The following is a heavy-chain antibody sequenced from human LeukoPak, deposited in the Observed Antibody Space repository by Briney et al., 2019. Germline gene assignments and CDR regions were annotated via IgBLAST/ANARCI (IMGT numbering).Heavy chain of an antibody. CDR1: GYTLTELS. D-gene: IGHD2-2*01. V-gene: IGHV1-2*06. Sequence: EASVKVSCKVSGYTLTELSMHWVRQAPGKGLEWMGRINPNSGDTNNAQKFQGRVTMTRDTSISTAYMDLSRLTSDDTAVYYCARDYCSSTSCLFDYWGQGTLVTVSS. CDR3: ARDYCSSTSCLFDY. J-gene: IGHJ4*02. CDR2: INPNSGDT.